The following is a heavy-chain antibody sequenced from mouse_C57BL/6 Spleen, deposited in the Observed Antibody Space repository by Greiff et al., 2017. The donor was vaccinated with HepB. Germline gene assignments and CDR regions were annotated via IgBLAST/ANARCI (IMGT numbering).Heavy chain of an antibody. CDR3: ARRGSYGSSRYYAMDY. V-gene: IGHV2-2*01. D-gene: IGHD1-1*01. CDR1: GFSLTSYG. CDR2: IWSGGST. J-gene: IGHJ4*01. Sequence: QVHVKQSGPGLVQPSQSLSITCTVSGFSLTSYGVHWVRQSPGKGLEWLGVIWSGGSTDYNAAFISRLSISKDNSKSQVFFKMNSLQADDTAIYYCARRGSYGSSRYYAMDYWGQGTSVTVSS.